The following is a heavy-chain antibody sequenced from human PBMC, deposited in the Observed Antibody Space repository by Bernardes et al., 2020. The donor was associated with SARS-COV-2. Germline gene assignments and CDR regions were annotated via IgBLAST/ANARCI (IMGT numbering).Heavy chain of an antibody. J-gene: IGHJ3*02. CDR2: ISGSGGST. CDR1: GFTFSSYA. Sequence: GGSLRLSCAASGFTFSSYAMCWVRQAPGKGLEWVSAISGSGGSTYYADSVKGRFTISRDNSKNTLYLQMNSLRAEDTAVYYCAKDSTPPSYCGGDYYGALDIWRQGTMVTVAA. V-gene: IGHV3-23*01. D-gene: IGHD2-21*02. CDR3: AKDSTPPSYCGGDYYGALDI.